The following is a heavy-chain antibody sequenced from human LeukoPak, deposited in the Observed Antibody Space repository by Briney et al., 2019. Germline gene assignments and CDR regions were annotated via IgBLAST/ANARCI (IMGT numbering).Heavy chain of an antibody. J-gene: IGHJ3*02. Sequence: PGGSLRLSCAASGFTFSSYWMSWVRQAPGNGLEWVANIKQDGSEKYYVDSVKGRFTISRDNAKNSLYLQMNSLRAEDTAVYYCARHAGPYYYDTPVRAFDIWGQGTMVTVSS. D-gene: IGHD3-22*01. V-gene: IGHV3-7*01. CDR1: GFTFSSYW. CDR3: ARHAGPYYYDTPVRAFDI. CDR2: IKQDGSEK.